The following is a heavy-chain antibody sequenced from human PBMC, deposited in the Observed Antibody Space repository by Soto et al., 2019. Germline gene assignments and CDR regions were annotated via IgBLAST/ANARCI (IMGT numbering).Heavy chain of an antibody. Sequence: QVQLQESGPGLVKPSETLSLTCAVSGGSISSSNWWSWVRQPPGKGLEWIGQAYLGGSSDYYPSLRSRVTISVDKSKNQFSLKLTSVTAADTAVYYCAINSLTSRFGFDIWGQGTLVTVSS. CDR3: AINSLTSRFGFDI. J-gene: IGHJ3*02. CDR1: GGSISSSNW. CDR2: AYLGGSS. D-gene: IGHD2-2*01. V-gene: IGHV4-4*02.